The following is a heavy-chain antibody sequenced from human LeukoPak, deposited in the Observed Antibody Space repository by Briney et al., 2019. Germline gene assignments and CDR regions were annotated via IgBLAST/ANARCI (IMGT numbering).Heavy chain of an antibody. D-gene: IGHD2-2*01. J-gene: IGHJ4*02. V-gene: IGHV3-23*01. CDR2: ISGSGGST. Sequence: GGSLRLSCAASGFTFSSYAMSWVRRAPGKGLEWVSAISGSGGSTYYADSVKGRFTISRDNSKNTLYLQMNSLRAEDTAVYYCAKDCSSTSCYGGDFDYWGQGTLVTVSS. CDR1: GFTFSSYA. CDR3: AKDCSSTSCYGGDFDY.